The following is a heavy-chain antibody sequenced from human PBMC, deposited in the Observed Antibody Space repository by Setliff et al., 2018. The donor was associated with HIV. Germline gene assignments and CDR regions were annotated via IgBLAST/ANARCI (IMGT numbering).Heavy chain of an antibody. CDR1: GFIFNTYE. V-gene: IGHV3-48*03. J-gene: IGHJ4*02. Sequence: PGGSLRLSCAGFGFIFNTYEMNWVRQAPGKGLEWLSYISRDGDTIYYADSVKGRFTISRDNANNLVYLQMNSLRVEDTAVYFCARWGSGSYERVFDYWGQGMLVTVSS. CDR2: ISRDGDTI. D-gene: IGHD1-26*01. CDR3: ARWGSGSYERVFDY.